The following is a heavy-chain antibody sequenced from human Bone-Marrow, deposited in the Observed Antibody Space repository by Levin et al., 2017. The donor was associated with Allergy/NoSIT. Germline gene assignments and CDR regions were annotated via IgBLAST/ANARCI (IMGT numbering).Heavy chain of an antibody. V-gene: IGHV3-9*01. CDR2: ITWNSGKI. D-gene: IGHD1-14*01. CDR3: AKDITGPYQYYFGLDV. J-gene: IGHJ6*02. Sequence: QLGESLKISCAASGFTFDDFGMQWVRQAPGKGLEWVSSITWNSGKIAYADSVKGRFTISRDNAKNSLYLQMNSLRVEDTALYYCAKDITGPYQYYFGLDVWGQGTTVTVSS. CDR1: GFTFDDFG.